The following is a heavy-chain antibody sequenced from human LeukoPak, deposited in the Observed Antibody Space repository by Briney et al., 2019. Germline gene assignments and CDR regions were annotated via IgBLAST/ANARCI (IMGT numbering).Heavy chain of an antibody. J-gene: IGHJ4*02. CDR1: GFIFSYYG. V-gene: IGHV3-21*01. CDR2: ISDSGDAT. CDR3: ADHNYDRGLVY. Sequence: GGSLRLSCEVSGFIFSYYGMNWVRQAPGKGLEWVSAISDSGDATYYADSVKGRFTISRDNAKNSLYLQMNSLRAEDTAVYYCADHNYDRGLVYWGQGTLVTISS. D-gene: IGHD3-9*01.